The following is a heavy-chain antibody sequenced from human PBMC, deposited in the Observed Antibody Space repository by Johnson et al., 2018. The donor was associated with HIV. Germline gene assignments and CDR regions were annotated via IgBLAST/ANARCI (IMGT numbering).Heavy chain of an antibody. J-gene: IGHJ3*02. CDR3: ASEVRGVLDI. CDR2: ISYDGSNK. D-gene: IGHD3-10*01. Sequence: QVQLVESGGGVVQPGRSLRLSCAASGFTFSNYAMHWVRQAPGKGLEWVAVISYDGSNKYCADSVKGRFTISRDNSKNTLYLQMNSLRVEDTAVYYCASEVRGVLDIWGQGTMVTVSS. CDR1: GFTFSNYA. V-gene: IGHV3-30*14.